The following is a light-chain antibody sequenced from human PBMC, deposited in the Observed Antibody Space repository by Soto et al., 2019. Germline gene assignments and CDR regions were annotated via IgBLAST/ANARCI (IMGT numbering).Light chain of an antibody. CDR2: ATS. V-gene: IGKV1-9*01. CDR3: QQFNRYLYT. CDR1: QAISSY. J-gene: IGKJ2*01. Sequence: DIQLTQSPSFLSASVGDTVTITCRASQAISSYFAWYQQKPGKAPQLLIYATSTLRGGVPSRFSGKRSGKEFTLTISSLQLEDFATYHCQQFNRYLYTFGQRTKVE.